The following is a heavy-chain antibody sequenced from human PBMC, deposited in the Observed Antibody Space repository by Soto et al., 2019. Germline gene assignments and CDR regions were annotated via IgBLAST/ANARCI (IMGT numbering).Heavy chain of an antibody. CDR2: IYYSGST. J-gene: IGHJ1*01. Sequence: SETLSLTCTVSGGSISSSSYYWGWIRQPPGKGLEWIGYIYYSGSTYSNPSLKSRVTISVDTSKNQFSLKLSSVTAADTAVYYCTVGALISVQNWGQGTLVTVSS. CDR1: GGSISSSSYY. CDR3: TVGALISVQN. D-gene: IGHD1-26*01. V-gene: IGHV4-39*01.